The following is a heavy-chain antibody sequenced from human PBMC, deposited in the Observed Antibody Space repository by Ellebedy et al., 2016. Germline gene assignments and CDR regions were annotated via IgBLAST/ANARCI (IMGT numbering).Heavy chain of an antibody. CDR2: IIPILGIA. CDR3: ARSEVWDTAMVYLDY. CDR1: GGTFSSYA. J-gene: IGHJ4*02. Sequence: SVKVSCXASGGTFSSYAISWVRQAPGQGLEWMGRIIPILGIANYAQKFQGRVTITADKSTSTAYMELSSLRSEDTAVYYCARSEVWDTAMVYLDYWGQGTLVTVSS. D-gene: IGHD5-18*01. V-gene: IGHV1-69*04.